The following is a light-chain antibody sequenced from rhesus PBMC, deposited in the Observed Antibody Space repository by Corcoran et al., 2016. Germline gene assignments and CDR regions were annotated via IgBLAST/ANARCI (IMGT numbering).Light chain of an antibody. J-gene: IGKJ4*01. CDR3: LQSKNSPLT. CDR2: RES. CDR1: ESVSFFGINL. Sequence: SESVSFFGINLIHWYQEKPGQPPKLRIYRESNKYTGVPARFSGSGFGTDFTLTINPVEADDAADYYCLQSKNSPLTFGGGTKVELK. V-gene: IGKV7-13*01.